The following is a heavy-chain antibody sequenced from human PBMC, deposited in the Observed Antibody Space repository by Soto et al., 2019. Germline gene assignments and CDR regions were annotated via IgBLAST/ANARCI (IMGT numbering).Heavy chain of an antibody. CDR3: ARDHYYDSSGFLVGMDV. Sequence: SVKVSCKASGGTFSSYAISWVRQAPGQGLEWMGGIIPIFGTANYAQKFQGRVTITADESTSTAYMELSSLRSEDTAVYYCARDHYYDSSGFLVGMDVWGQGTTVTVSS. V-gene: IGHV1-69*13. D-gene: IGHD3-22*01. J-gene: IGHJ6*02. CDR2: IIPIFGTA. CDR1: GGTFSSYA.